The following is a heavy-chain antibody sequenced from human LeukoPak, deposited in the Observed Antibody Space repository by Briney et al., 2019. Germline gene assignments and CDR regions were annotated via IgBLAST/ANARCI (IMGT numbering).Heavy chain of an antibody. CDR1: GGSLSSYY. V-gene: IGHV4-4*07. D-gene: IGHD3-9*01. CDR2: IYTSGST. J-gene: IGHJ3*02. CDR3: VRHPKDYDILTGYYRLGAFDI. Sequence: PSETLSLTCTVSGGSLSSYYWSWIRQPAGKGLEWIGRIYTSGSTNYNPSLKSRVTMSVDTSKNQFSLKLSSVTAADTAVYYCVRHPKDYDILTGYYRLGAFDIWGQGTMVTVSS.